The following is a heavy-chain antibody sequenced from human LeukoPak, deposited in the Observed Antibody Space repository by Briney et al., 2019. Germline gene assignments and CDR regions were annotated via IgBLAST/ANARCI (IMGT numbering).Heavy chain of an antibody. Sequence: PGGSLRLSCAASGFSFSNHWMHWVRQVPGKGLVWVSRINSDGSSTTYADSVKGRFTISRDNAKNTLYLQMNSPRDEDTAVYYCTRDASQSSSWYGEFDYWGQGTQVTVSS. J-gene: IGHJ4*02. CDR3: TRDASQSSSWYGEFDY. CDR1: GFSFSNHW. V-gene: IGHV3-74*03. CDR2: INSDGSST. D-gene: IGHD6-13*01.